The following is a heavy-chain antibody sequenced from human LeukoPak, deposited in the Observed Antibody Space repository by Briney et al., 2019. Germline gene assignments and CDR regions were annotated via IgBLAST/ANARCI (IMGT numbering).Heavy chain of an antibody. J-gene: IGHJ3*02. V-gene: IGHV1-18*01. CDR3: ARATIFGVVMSPGGFDI. D-gene: IGHD3-3*01. CDR2: ISAYNGNT. CDR1: GYTFTSYG. Sequence: ASVKVSCKASGYTFTSYGISWVRQAPGQGLEWMGWISAYNGNTNYAQKLQGRVTMTTDTSTSTAYMELRSLRSEDTAVYYCARATIFGVVMSPGGFDIWGQGTMVTVSS.